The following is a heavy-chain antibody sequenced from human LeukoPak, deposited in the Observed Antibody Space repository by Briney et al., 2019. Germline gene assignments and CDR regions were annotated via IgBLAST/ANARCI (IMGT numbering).Heavy chain of an antibody. CDR2: IRYDGSNK. J-gene: IGHJ3*02. D-gene: IGHD3-22*01. Sequence: GGSLRLSWAASGFTFSSYGMHWVRQAPGKGLEWVAFIRYDGSNKYYADSVKGRFTISRDNSKNTLYLQMNSLRAEDTAVYYCAKEQYYYDSSGYDDAFDIWGQGTMVTVSS. CDR1: GFTFSSYG. V-gene: IGHV3-30*02. CDR3: AKEQYYYDSSGYDDAFDI.